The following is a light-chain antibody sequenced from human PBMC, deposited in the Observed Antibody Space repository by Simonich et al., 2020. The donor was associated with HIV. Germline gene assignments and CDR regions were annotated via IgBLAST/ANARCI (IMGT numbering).Light chain of an antibody. Sequence: DIQMTQSPSSLSASVGERVTITCRASQSLSSYLNWYQQKPGKAPKLLIYAATSLQSGVPSRFSGSGSGTDFTLTISSLQPEDFATYSCQQSYSTPYTFGQGTKLEIK. CDR2: AAT. CDR3: QQSYSTPYT. J-gene: IGKJ2*01. CDR1: QSLSSY. V-gene: IGKV1-39*01.